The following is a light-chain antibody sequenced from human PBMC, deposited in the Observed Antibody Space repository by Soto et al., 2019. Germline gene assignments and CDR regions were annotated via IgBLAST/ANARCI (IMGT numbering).Light chain of an antibody. J-gene: IGLJ1*01. CDR1: SSDVGSYNL. Sequence: QSALTQPASVSGSPGQSLALSCTGTSSDVGSYNLVSWYQQYPGKAPKLLISEGRKRPSGISNRFSGSKSGNTASLTISGLQDEDEADYYCCSSARSNPEVFGTGTKLTVL. CDR3: CSSARSNPEV. V-gene: IGLV2-23*01. CDR2: EGR.